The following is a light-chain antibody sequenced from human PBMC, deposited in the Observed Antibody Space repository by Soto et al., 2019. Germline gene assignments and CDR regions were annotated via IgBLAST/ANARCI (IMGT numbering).Light chain of an antibody. Sequence: QSALTQPASVSGSPGQSITISCTGTSSDVGGFNYVSWYQQYPGKAPTLMIFQVSSRSSGVSNRFFGSKSGNTASLTISGLQAEDEAEYYCSSYTSTSTFYVFGTGTKVTVL. CDR1: SSDVGGFNY. CDR3: SSYTSTSTFYV. CDR2: QVS. V-gene: IGLV2-14*01. J-gene: IGLJ1*01.